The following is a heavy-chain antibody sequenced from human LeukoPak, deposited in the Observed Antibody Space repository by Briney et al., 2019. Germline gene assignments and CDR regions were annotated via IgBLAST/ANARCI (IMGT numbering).Heavy chain of an antibody. CDR3: AHRAAYGDYVALFDY. CDR2: IYWDDDK. Sequence: SGPTLVKPTQTLTLTCTFSGFSLSTSGVGVGWIRQPPGKALEWLALIYWDDDKRYSPSLKSRLTITKDASKSQVVLTMTNMDPVDIATYYCAHRAAYGDYVALFDYWGQGTLVTVSS. J-gene: IGHJ4*02. CDR1: GFSLSTSGVG. D-gene: IGHD4-17*01. V-gene: IGHV2-5*02.